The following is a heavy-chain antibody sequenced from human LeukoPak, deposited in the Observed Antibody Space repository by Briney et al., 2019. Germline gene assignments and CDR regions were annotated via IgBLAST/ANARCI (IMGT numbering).Heavy chain of an antibody. CDR2: IYTSGST. Sequence: PSETLSLTCTVSGGSISSYYWSWIRQPAGKGLEWIGRIYTSGSTNYNPSLKSRVTMSVDTSKNQFSLKLSSVTATDTAVYYCARDNSNWNSPYYMDVWGKGTTVTVSS. D-gene: IGHD1-7*01. CDR3: ARDNSNWNSPYYMDV. J-gene: IGHJ6*03. CDR1: GGSISSYY. V-gene: IGHV4-4*07.